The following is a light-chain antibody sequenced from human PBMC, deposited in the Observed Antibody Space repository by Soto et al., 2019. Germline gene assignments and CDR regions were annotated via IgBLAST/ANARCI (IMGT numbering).Light chain of an antibody. CDR1: NIGSKS. CDR2: DDG. V-gene: IGLV3-21*02. J-gene: IGLJ1*01. CDR3: SSYTSGSTFV. Sequence: SYELTQPPSVSVAPGQTARITCGGNNIGSKSVHWYQQKPGQAPVLVVYDDGARPSGIPERISGSKSGNTASLTISGLQAEDEADYYCSSYTSGSTFVFGTGTKLTVL.